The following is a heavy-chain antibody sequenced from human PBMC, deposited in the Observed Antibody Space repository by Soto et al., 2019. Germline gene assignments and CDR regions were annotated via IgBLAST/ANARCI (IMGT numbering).Heavy chain of an antibody. D-gene: IGHD4-17*01. V-gene: IGHV1-69*06. CDR3: ARRDSHGFFRYFDN. CDR1: GGTFSSHP. Sequence: QVQLEQSGAEVKRPGSSVKVSCKASGGTFSSHPISWVRQAPGQGLEWMGGTNGNLGTGNFAQKFRGRLTITTDKSTTTTYMELSSLTPEDTAVYYCARRDSHGFFRYFDNWGQGTLVTVSS. J-gene: IGHJ4*02. CDR2: TNGNLGTG.